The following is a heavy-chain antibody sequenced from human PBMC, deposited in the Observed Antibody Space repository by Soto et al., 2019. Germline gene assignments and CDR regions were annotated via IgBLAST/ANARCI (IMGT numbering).Heavy chain of an antibody. CDR1: GFTFSSYW. D-gene: IGHD3-22*01. CDR3: ARAYYYDISGYYYDY. J-gene: IGHJ4*02. V-gene: IGHV3-74*01. CDR2: TNSDGSTT. Sequence: GGSLRLSCAASGFTFSSYWMHWVRQAPGKGLVWVSRTNSDGSTTNYADSVKGRFTISRENTKNTLYRQMNSLRAEDTAVYYCARAYYYDISGYYYDYWGQGTLVTVSS.